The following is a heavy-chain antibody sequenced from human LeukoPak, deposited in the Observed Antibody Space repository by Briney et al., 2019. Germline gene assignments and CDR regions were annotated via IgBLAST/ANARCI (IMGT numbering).Heavy chain of an antibody. V-gene: IGHV3-30*04. CDR3: ARDRGYSYGPFDY. J-gene: IGHJ4*02. D-gene: IGHD5-18*01. CDR2: ISYDGSNK. CDR1: GFTFSSYA. Sequence: GRSLRLSCAASGFTFSSYAMHWVRQAPGKGVECVAVISYDGSNKYYADSVKGRFTISRDISKNTLYLQMNSLRAEDTAVYYCARDRGYSYGPFDYWGQGTLVTVSS.